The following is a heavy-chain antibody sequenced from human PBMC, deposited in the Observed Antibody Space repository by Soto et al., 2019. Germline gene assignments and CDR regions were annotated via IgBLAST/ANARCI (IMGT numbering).Heavy chain of an antibody. D-gene: IGHD4-17*01. J-gene: IGHJ4*02. Sequence: GGSLRLSCAASGFTFSSYSMNWVRQAPGKGLEWVSSISSSSSYIYYADSVKGRFTISRDNAKNSLYLQMNSLRAEDTAVYYCARDRANYGDYTRPVDYWGQGTLVTVSS. CDR1: GFTFSSYS. CDR3: ARDRANYGDYTRPVDY. CDR2: ISSSSSYI. V-gene: IGHV3-21*01.